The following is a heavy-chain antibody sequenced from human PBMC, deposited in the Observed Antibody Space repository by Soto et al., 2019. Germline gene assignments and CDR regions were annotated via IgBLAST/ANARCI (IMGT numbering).Heavy chain of an antibody. CDR3: ARDAWPYYYGSGSFHNFDY. D-gene: IGHD3-10*01. V-gene: IGHV3-21*01. J-gene: IGHJ4*02. CDR1: GFTFSSYS. Sequence: EVQLVESGGGLVKPGGSLRLSCAASGFTFSSYSMNWVRQAPGKGLEWVSSISSSRSYIYYADSVKGRFTISRDNAKNSLYLQMNSLRAEDTAVYYCARDAWPYYYGSGSFHNFDYWGQGTLVTVSS. CDR2: ISSSRSYI.